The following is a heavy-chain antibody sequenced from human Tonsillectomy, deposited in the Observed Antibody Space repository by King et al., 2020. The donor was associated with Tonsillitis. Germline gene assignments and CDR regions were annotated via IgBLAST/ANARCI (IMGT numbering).Heavy chain of an antibody. CDR1: GFTFSNYT. CDR2: ISSRSSYI. CDR3: VRDRSQGFDDFWSVSAFDI. V-gene: IGHV3-21*01. Sequence: VQLVESGGGLVKPGGSLRLSCEASGFTFSNYTMNWVRQAPGKGLEWVSSISSRSSYIFYADSVKGRFTISRDNAKNALYLQMHSLRAEDTAVYYCVRDRSQGFDDFWSVSAFDIWGQGTMVTVSS. J-gene: IGHJ3*02. D-gene: IGHD3-3*01.